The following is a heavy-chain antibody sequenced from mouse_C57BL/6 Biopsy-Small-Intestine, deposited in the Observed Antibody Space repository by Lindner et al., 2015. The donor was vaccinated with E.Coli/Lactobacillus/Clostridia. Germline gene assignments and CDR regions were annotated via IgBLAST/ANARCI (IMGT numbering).Heavy chain of an antibody. CDR3: ARDGPKDYFDY. J-gene: IGHJ2*01. CDR1: GYTFTDYY. V-gene: IGHV1-19*01. CDR2: FNPSNGGS. D-gene: IGHD2-3*01. Sequence: VQLQESGPELVKPGASVKMSCKASGYTFTDYYMNWVKQSHGKSLEWIGRFNPSNGGSSYNQKFKDKATLTVDKSLGTAYMQLNSLTSEDSAVYYCARDGPKDYFDYWGQGTTLTVSS.